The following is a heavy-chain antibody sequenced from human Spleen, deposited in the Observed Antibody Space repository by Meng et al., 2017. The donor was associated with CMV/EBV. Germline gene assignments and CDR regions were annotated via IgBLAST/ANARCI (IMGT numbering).Heavy chain of an antibody. Sequence: GESLKISCVASGITFSKSWMTWVRQTPGKGLEWVANIKEDGNEKNYVDSVKGRFTISRDNSKNSLFLQMKSLRPEDTAIYSCARDRTYSYYYGMDVWGQGTTVTVSS. CDR3: ARDRTYSYYYGMDV. V-gene: IGHV3-7*03. CDR2: IKEDGNEK. D-gene: IGHD1-14*01. J-gene: IGHJ6*02. CDR1: GITFSKSW.